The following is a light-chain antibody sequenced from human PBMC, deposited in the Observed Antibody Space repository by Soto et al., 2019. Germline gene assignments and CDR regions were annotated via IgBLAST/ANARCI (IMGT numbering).Light chain of an antibody. J-gene: IGLJ1*01. V-gene: IGLV1-40*01. CDR2: GNS. Sequence: QSVLTQPPSVSGAPGQRVTISCTGSSSSIGAGYDVHWYQQLPGTAPKLLIYGNSNRPSGVPDRFSGSKSGTSASLAITGLQAEDEADDYCQSYDSSLSGCYAFGTGTKLTVL. CDR1: SSSIGAGYD. CDR3: QSYDSSLSGCYA.